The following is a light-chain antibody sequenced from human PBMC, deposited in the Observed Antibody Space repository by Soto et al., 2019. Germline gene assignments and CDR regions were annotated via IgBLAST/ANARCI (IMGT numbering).Light chain of an antibody. CDR3: SSYTSSSTYV. CDR1: SSDVGGYKY. V-gene: IGLV2-14*01. Sequence: QSVRTQPASVSGSPGQSITISCTGTSSDVGGYKYVSWYQQYPDKAPKLMIYEVSNRPSGVSNRFSGSKSGNTASLTISGLQAEDEADYYCSSYTSSSTYVFGTATKVTVL. CDR2: EVS. J-gene: IGLJ1*01.